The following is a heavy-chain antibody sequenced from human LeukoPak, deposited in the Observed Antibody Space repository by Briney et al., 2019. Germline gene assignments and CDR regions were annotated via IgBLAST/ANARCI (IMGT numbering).Heavy chain of an antibody. V-gene: IGHV1-69*01. CDR2: IIPSFSTT. D-gene: IGHD6-19*01. J-gene: IGHJ4*02. CDR3: ARDIRGWYGVPKD. Sequence: SVKVSCKASGGTFNSDTVVWVRQAPGQGLEWMGGIIPSFSTTNYAQAFRGRATITADETTSTVHMELSSLRSEDTAVYYCARDIRGWYGVPKDWGQGTLVTVSS. CDR1: GGTFNSDT.